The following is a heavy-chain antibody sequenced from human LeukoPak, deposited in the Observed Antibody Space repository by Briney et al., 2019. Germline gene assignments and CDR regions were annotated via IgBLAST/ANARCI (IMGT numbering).Heavy chain of an antibody. CDR3: AKDELKLDY. Sequence: PGGSLRLSCAASGFTFSSYGMHWVRQAPGKGLEWVAVIWYDGSNKYYADSVKGRLTISRDNSKNTLYLQMNSLRAEDTAVYYCAKDELKLDYWGQGTLVTVSS. CDR2: IWYDGSNK. J-gene: IGHJ4*02. CDR1: GFTFSSYG. V-gene: IGHV3-33*06. D-gene: IGHD1-26*01.